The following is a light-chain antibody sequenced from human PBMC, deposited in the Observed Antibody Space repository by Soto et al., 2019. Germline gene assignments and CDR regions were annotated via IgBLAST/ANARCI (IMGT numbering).Light chain of an antibody. CDR3: QKYNRTPRT. CDR2: EAS. CDR1: QDISDH. J-gene: IGKJ1*01. Sequence: DFQMTQSPSSLSASVGDRVTITCRASQDISDHLAWHQHKPGKVPKLLIYEASTLQSGVPSRFSGGGSGTDFTLTISSLQPEDVAIYYCQKYNRTPRTFGQGIKVELK. V-gene: IGKV1-27*01.